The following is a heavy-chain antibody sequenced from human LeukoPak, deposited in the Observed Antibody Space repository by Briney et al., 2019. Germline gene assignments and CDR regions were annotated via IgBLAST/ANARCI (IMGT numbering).Heavy chain of an antibody. Sequence: GRSLRLPCADSGFTFSSYAMHWVRQAPGKGLEWVAVISYDGGNKYYADSVKGRFTISRDNSKNTLYLQMNSLRPEDTAVYYCATGDYYDGSGYYQFYFDFWGQGTLVTVSS. CDR2: ISYDGGNK. J-gene: IGHJ4*02. V-gene: IGHV3-30-3*01. CDR3: ATGDYYDGSGYYQFYFDF. D-gene: IGHD3-22*01. CDR1: GFTFSSYA.